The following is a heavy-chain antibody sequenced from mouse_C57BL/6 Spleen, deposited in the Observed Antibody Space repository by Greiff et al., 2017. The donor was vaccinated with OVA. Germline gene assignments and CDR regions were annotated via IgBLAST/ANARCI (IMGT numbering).Heavy chain of an antibody. Sequence: QVQLKESGPGLVQPSQSLSITCTVSGFSLTSYGVHWVRQSPGKGLEWLGVIWSGGSTDYNAAFISRLSISKDNSKSQVFFKMNSLQADDTAIYYGASLITTVVDYYAMDYWGQGTSVTVSS. D-gene: IGHD1-1*01. V-gene: IGHV2-2*01. J-gene: IGHJ4*01. CDR2: IWSGGST. CDR3: ASLITTVVDYYAMDY. CDR1: GFSLTSYG.